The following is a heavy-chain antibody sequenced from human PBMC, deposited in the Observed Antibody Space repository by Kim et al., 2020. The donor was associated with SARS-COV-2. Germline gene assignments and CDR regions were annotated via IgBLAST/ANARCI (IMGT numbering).Heavy chain of an antibody. CDR3: VKYGGNYGAVL. J-gene: IGHJ4*02. CDR2: TTRSGDGS. D-gene: IGHD1-7*01. V-gene: IGHV3-64D*06. Sequence: GGSLRLSCSGSGFTFSEYAIHWVRRAPGKGLEYVSATTRSGDGSFYADSVADRFTVSRDNSKNTLYLQMNSLRVEDTSVYYCVKYGGNYGAVLWGEGSLVIVSS. CDR1: GFTFSEYA.